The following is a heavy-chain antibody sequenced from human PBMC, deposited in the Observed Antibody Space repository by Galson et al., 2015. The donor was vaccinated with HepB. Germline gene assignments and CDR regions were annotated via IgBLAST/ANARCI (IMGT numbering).Heavy chain of an antibody. Sequence: QSGAEVKKPGESLRISCKASGYTFTSYDINWVRQATGQGLEWMGWMNPNSGNTGYAQKFQGRVTMTRNTSISTAYMELSSLRSEDTAVYYCARGRGDFWSGYYFDYWGQGTLVTVSS. CDR1: GYTFTSYD. V-gene: IGHV1-8*01. CDR3: ARGRGDFWSGYYFDY. D-gene: IGHD3-3*01. J-gene: IGHJ4*02. CDR2: MNPNSGNT.